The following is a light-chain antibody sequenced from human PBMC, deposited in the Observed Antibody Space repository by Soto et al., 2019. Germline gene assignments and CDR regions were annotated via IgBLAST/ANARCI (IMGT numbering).Light chain of an antibody. V-gene: IGLV2-14*03. CDR2: DVS. CDR1: SSDVGGYNY. J-gene: IGLJ1*01. CDR3: SSYTTSNTRQIV. Sequence: QSALTQPASVSGSPGQSITISCTGTSSDVGGYNYVSWYQHHPGKAPKLIIYDVSNRPSGVSTRFSGSKSDNTASLPISGLQHAEEADYHCSSYTTSNTRQIVFGTGTKVTVL.